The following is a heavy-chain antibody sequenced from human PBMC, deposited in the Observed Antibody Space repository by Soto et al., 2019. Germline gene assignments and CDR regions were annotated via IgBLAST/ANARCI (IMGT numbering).Heavy chain of an antibody. D-gene: IGHD6-13*01. CDR3: AKGVSSSLSSSFDY. CDR2: ISGSGGTT. Sequence: EVQLLESGGGLVQPGGSLRLSCAASGFTFSSYAMSWVRQAPGKGLEWVSTISGSGGTTYYADAVKGRFTISRDNSKNTMYLQMNGLRAEDTAIYSCAKGVSSSLSSSFDYWGQDPWSPSPQ. V-gene: IGHV3-23*01. J-gene: IGHJ4*01. CDR1: GFTFSSYA.